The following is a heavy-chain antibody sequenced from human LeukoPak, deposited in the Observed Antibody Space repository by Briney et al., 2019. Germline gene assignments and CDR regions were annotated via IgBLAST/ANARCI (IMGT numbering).Heavy chain of an antibody. J-gene: IGHJ5*02. Sequence: GASVKVSCKASGYTFTGYYMHWVRQAPGQGLEWMGWINPNSGGTNYAQKFQGRVTMTRDTPISTAYMELSRLRSDDTAVYYCARVTVLLWFGELMPQGSFDPWGQGTLVTVSS. V-gene: IGHV1-2*02. CDR3: ARVTVLLWFGELMPQGSFDP. CDR1: GYTFTGYY. D-gene: IGHD3-10*01. CDR2: INPNSGGT.